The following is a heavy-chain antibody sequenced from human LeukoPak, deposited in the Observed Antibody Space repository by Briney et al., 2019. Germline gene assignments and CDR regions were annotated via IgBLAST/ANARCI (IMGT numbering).Heavy chain of an antibody. V-gene: IGHV1-46*01. CDR1: GYTFTSYY. CDR3: ARAHRETMIVGY. Sequence: ASVKVSCKASGYTFTSYYMHWVRQAPGQGLEWMGIINPSGGSTSYAQKFQGRATMTRDTSTSTIYMELSSLRSEDTAVYYCARAHRETMIVGYWGQGTLVTVSS. D-gene: IGHD3-22*01. CDR2: INPSGGST. J-gene: IGHJ4*02.